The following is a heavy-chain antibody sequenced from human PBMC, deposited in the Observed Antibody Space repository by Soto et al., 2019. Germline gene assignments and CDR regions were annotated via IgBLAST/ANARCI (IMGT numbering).Heavy chain of an antibody. Sequence: QVQLVESGGGVVQPGRSLRLSCAASGFTFSSYAMHWVRQAPGKGLEWVAVIWYDGSNKYYADSVKGRFIISRDNSKNTLYLQMSSLRAEDTAVYYCARDKLLGSTVGYYFDYWGQGTLVTVSS. V-gene: IGHV3-33*01. CDR3: ARDKLLGSTVGYYFDY. D-gene: IGHD2-21*01. J-gene: IGHJ4*02. CDR2: IWYDGSNK. CDR1: GFTFSSYA.